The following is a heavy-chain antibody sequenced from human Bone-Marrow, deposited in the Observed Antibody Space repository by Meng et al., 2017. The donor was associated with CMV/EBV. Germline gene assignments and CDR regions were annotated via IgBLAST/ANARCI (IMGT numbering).Heavy chain of an antibody. CDR3: ARVTKLYYFDY. CDR2: IYYSGST. Sequence: QVQLQESGPGLAEPSQNLSLPGTVSGGSISSGGYYWSWIRQHPGKGLEWIGYIYYSGSTYYNPSLKSRVTISVDTSKNQFSLKLSSVTAADTAVYYCARVTKLYYFDYWGQGTLVTVSS. V-gene: IGHV4-31*03. J-gene: IGHJ4*02. CDR1: GGSISSGGYY. D-gene: IGHD4-17*01.